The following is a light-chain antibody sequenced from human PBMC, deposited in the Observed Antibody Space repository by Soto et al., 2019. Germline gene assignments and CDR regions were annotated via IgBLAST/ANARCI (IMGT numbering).Light chain of an antibody. J-gene: IGKJ1*01. V-gene: IGKV1-39*01. CDR3: QPSYSTSWT. CDR2: AAS. CDR1: QSISSY. Sequence: DIQITQSPSSLSASVGDRVTITCRASQSISSYLNWYQQKPGKAPKLLIYAASSLQSGVPSRFSGSGSGTDFTLTISSLQPEDFATYYCQPSYSTSWTFGQGTKVDIK.